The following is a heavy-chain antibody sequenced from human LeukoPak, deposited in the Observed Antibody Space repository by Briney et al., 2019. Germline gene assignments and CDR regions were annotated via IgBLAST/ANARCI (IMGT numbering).Heavy chain of an antibody. D-gene: IGHD3-22*01. CDR2: INHSGST. CDR1: GGSFSGYY. CDR3: ARVVKYYYDSSGYPDY. V-gene: IGHV4-34*01. J-gene: IGHJ4*02. Sequence: SETLSLTCAVYGGSFSGYYWSWIRQPPGKGLEWIGEINHSGSTNYNPSLKSRVTISVDTSKNQFSLKLSSVTAADMAVYYCARVVKYYYDSSGYPDYWGQGTLVTVSS.